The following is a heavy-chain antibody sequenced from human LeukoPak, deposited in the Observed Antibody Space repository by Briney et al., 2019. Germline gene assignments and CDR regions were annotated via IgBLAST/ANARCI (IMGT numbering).Heavy chain of an antibody. D-gene: IGHD3-22*01. Sequence: SETLSLTCTVSGGSISSYYWSWIRQPPGKGLEWIGYIHYSGSTNYNPSLKSRVTISVDTSKNQCSLKLSSVTAADTAVYYCARQSISGSSLSYFDYWGQGTLVNVSS. V-gene: IGHV4-59*01. CDR2: IHYSGST. J-gene: IGHJ4*02. CDR3: ARQSISGSSLSYFDY. CDR1: GGSISSYY.